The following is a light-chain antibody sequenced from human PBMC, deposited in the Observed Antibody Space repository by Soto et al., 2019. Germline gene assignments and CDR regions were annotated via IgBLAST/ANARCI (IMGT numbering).Light chain of an antibody. V-gene: IGKV3-20*01. J-gene: IGKJ5*01. CDR1: QLFSSN. CDR2: GAS. CDR3: QHFSSYPLT. Sequence: EIGVMLSTATLSVSPGEGVILSCRASQLFSSNLAWYQHKPGQAPRLLIYGASSRATGIPDRFSGSGSGTDFTLTISRLEPEDSAVYYCQHFSSYPLTFGGGTRLEI.